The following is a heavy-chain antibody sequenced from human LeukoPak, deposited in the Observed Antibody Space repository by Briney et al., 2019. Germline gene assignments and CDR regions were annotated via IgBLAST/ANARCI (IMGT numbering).Heavy chain of an antibody. CDR2: ISYDGSNK. V-gene: IGHV3-30-3*01. J-gene: IGHJ4*02. CDR3: ARDYHLWFGELFDY. CDR1: GFTFSKYP. D-gene: IGHD3-10*01. Sequence: GGSLRLSCAASGFTFSKYPMHGVRQAPGKGLEWVAVISYDGSNKYYADSVKGRFTISRDNSKNTLYLQMNSLRAEDTAVYYCARDYHLWFGELFDYWGQGTLVTVSS.